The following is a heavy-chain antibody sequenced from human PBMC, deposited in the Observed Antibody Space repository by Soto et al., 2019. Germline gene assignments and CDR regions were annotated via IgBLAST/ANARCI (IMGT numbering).Heavy chain of an antibody. CDR3: ARGTQIAAALGGNGMDV. D-gene: IGHD6-13*01. Sequence: SETLSLTCAVYGGSFIGYYCIFIRHPPVKGLEWIVEINHSGSTNYNPSLKSRVTISVDTSKNQFSLKLSSVTAADTAVYYCARGTQIAAALGGNGMDVWGQGTTVTVSS. CDR1: GGSFIGYY. V-gene: IGHV4-34*01. CDR2: INHSGST. J-gene: IGHJ6*02.